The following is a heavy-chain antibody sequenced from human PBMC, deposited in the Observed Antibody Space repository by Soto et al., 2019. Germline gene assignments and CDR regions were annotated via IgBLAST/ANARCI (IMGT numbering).Heavy chain of an antibody. J-gene: IGHJ4*02. CDR1: GFTFSDYY. CDR2: IFVSSTII. D-gene: IGHD3-9*01. V-gene: IGHV3-11*06. CDR3: ARDKDWAFDY. Sequence: GGSLRLSCAASGFTFSDYYMSWIRQAPGKGLEWVSYIFVSSTIINYADSVKGRFTVSRDNARNSLFLLMNSLRAEDTAVYYCARDKDWAFDYWGQGTLVTVSS.